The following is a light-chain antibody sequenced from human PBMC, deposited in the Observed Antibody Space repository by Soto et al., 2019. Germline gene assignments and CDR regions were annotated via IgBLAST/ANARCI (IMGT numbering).Light chain of an antibody. CDR1: QSISSW. CDR3: QQYNRYSYT. V-gene: IGKV1-5*03. Sequence: DIQMTQSPSTLSASVGDRVTITCRASQSISSWLAWYQQKPGKAPNLLIYKASSLESGVPSRFSGSGSGTEFTLTIRSLQPDDFATYFCQQYNRYSYTFGQGTKLEIK. J-gene: IGKJ2*01. CDR2: KAS.